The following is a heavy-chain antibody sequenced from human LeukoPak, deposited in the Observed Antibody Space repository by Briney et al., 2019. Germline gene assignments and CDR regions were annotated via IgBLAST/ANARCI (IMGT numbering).Heavy chain of an antibody. CDR3: ARAGYCSSTSSYTFYGMDV. CDR2: ISSSSSYT. D-gene: IGHD2-2*01. J-gene: IGHJ6*04. V-gene: IGHV3-11*06. Sequence: GGSLRLSCAASGFTFSDYYMSWIRQAPGKGLEWVSYISSSSSYTNYADSVKGRFTISRDTAKNSLYLQMNSLRAEDTAVYYCARAGYCSSTSSYTFYGMDVWGKGTTVTVSS. CDR1: GFTFSDYY.